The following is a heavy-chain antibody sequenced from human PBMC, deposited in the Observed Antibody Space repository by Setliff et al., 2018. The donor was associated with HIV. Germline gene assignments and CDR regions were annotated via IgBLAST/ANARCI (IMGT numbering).Heavy chain of an antibody. CDR1: GGSISSSPYY. Sequence: SETLSLTCVVSGGSISSSPYYWGWIRQPPGKGLEWIGSISYSGSTYHNPSLKSRVTISVDMSKNQFSLKLSSVTAADTALYYCARRIIPYYDRLTGLGNDAFDIWGQGTMVTVSS. CDR2: ISYSGST. V-gene: IGHV4-39*01. J-gene: IGHJ3*02. D-gene: IGHD3-9*01. CDR3: ARRIIPYYDRLTGLGNDAFDI.